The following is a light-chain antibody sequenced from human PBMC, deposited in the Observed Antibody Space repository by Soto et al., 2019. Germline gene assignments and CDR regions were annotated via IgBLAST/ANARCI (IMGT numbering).Light chain of an antibody. CDR2: AAS. V-gene: IGKV1-39*01. J-gene: IGKJ1*01. CDR3: QQSYSRT. CDR1: QSVSTY. Sequence: DIPMTQSPSSLSAYVGDSVTLTCRASQSVSTYLNWYQQRPGKAPKLLIYAASNLESGVPSRFSGSGSGTDLTLTISSLQPEDFATYYRQQSYSRTFCQGTKVEIK.